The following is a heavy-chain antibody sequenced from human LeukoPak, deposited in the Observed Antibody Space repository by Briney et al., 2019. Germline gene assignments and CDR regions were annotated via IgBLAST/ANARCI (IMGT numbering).Heavy chain of an antibody. CDR2: IYYSGST. V-gene: IGHV4-59*08. J-gene: IGHJ4*02. CDR3: AMLTEIAVAGMGIN. D-gene: IGHD6-19*01. CDR1: GGSISSYY. Sequence: PSETLSLTCTVSGGSISSYYWSWIRQPPGKGLEWIGYIYYSGSTNYNPSLKSRVTISVDTSKNQFSLKLSSVTAADTAVYYCAMLTEIAVAGMGINWGQGTLVTVSS.